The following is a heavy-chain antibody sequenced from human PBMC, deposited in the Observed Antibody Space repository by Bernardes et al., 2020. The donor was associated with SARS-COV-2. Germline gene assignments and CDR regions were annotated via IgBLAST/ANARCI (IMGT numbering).Heavy chain of an antibody. D-gene: IGHD5-12*01. CDR3: VRDLAGKDGS. V-gene: IGHV3-74*01. CDR2: IDTDGSIT. Sequence: GGYLRLSCEASGFIFSRNWMHWVRQAPGKGLVWVSRIDTDGSITSYADSVKGRFTISRDNAKNTLYLQMDSLRAEDTAVYHCVRDLAGKDGSWGQGTLVAVSS. CDR1: GFIFSRNW. J-gene: IGHJ5*02.